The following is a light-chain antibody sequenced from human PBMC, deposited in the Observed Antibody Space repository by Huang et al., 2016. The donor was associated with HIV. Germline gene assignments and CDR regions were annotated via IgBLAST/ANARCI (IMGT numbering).Light chain of an antibody. J-gene: IGKJ5*01. Sequence: PGERATLSCRASQDVSSFLAWYQQKPGQAPRLLIYAASNRATGIPARFSGTGSGTDFTLTISSLEPEDCAVYYCQQRVNWPPAITFGQGTRLEIK. V-gene: IGKV3-11*01. CDR2: AAS. CDR3: QQRVNWPPAIT. CDR1: QDVSSF.